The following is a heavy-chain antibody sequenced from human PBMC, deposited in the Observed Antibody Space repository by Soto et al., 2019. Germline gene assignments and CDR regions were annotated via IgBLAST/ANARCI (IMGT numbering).Heavy chain of an antibody. V-gene: IGHV4-39*01. CDR1: GGSISSSSYY. CDR2: IYYSGST. Sequence: LSLTCTVSGGSISSSSYYWGWIRQPPGKGLEWIGSIYYSGSTYYNPSLKSRVTISVDTSKNQFSLKLSSVTAADTAVYYCARNQTAIGNNWFDPWGQGNLVTVSS. CDR3: ARNQTAIGNNWFDP. J-gene: IGHJ5*02. D-gene: IGHD2-21*02.